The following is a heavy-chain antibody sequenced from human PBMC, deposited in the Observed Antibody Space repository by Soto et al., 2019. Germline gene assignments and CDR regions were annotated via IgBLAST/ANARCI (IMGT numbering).Heavy chain of an antibody. Sequence: SETLSLTCAVSGGTISSGDYSWSWIRQPPGKGLEWIGSIYYSGSTYYNPSLKSRVTISVDTSKNQFSLKLSSVTAADTAVYYCASATEHYYDSSGYPYWGQGTLVTVSS. CDR3: ASATEHYYDSSGYPY. CDR1: GGTISSGDYS. D-gene: IGHD3-22*01. J-gene: IGHJ4*02. V-gene: IGHV4-39*01. CDR2: IYYSGST.